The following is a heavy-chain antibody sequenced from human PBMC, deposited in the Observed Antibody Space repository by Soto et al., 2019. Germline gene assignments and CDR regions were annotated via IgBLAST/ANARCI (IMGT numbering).Heavy chain of an antibody. D-gene: IGHD6-25*01. CDR1: GATLSSYA. CDR2: IIPIFGTA. J-gene: IGHJ4*02. V-gene: IGHV1-69*01. Sequence: QVQPGQSWAEVTKPGSSVKVSCKASGATLSSYALSWVRQAPRQGLEWMVGIIPIFGTANYAQKCQGRFTITADEATSTAYMELSRRRSEDTDVYYCSRDLAHSGAPVSYDIDDWGQGTLVTVSS. CDR3: SRDLAHSGAPVSYDIDD.